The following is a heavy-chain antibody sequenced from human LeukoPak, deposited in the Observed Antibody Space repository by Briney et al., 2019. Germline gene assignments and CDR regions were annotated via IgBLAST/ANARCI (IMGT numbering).Heavy chain of an antibody. D-gene: IGHD3-16*02. J-gene: IGHJ4*02. CDR2: IYHNGNT. CDR1: GGSISYSGYS. V-gene: IGHV4-30-2*01. Sequence: PSRTLSLTCAVSGGSISYSGYSWNWLRQPPGKGLEWIGYIYHNGNTYYDPSLKSRVTISVDTSKSQFSLKLSSVTAADTAVYYCARGGRYDYVWGSYRSPHYFDYWGQGTLVTVSS. CDR3: ARGGRYDYVWGSYRSPHYFDY.